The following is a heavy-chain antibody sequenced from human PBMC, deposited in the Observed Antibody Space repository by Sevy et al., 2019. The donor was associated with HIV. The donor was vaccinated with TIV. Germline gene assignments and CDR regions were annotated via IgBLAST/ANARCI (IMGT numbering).Heavy chain of an antibody. CDR3: AKGLVVVAATIRNYYYYGMDV. V-gene: IGHV3-23*01. Sequence: GGFLRLSCAASGFTFSSYAMSWVRQAPGKGLEWVSAISGSGGSTYYADSVKGRFTISRDNSKNTLYLQMNSLRAEDTAIYYCAKGLVVVAATIRNYYYYGMDVWGQGTTVTVSS. J-gene: IGHJ6*02. CDR2: ISGSGGST. D-gene: IGHD2-15*01. CDR1: GFTFSSYA.